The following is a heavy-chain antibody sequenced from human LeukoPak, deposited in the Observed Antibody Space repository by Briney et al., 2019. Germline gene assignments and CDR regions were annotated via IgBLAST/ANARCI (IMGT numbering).Heavy chain of an antibody. V-gene: IGHV7-4-1*02. CDR1: GYTFTSYA. D-gene: IGHD6-13*01. CDR2: INTNTGNP. J-gene: IGHJ4*02. Sequence: ASVKVPCKASGYTFTSYAINWVRQAPGQGLEWMGWINTNTGNPTNAQGFTGRFVFSLDTSVSTAYLQITTLKAEDTAVYYCARVPLGYISSRWYGGGFDYWGQGTRVTVSS. CDR3: ARVPLGYISSRWYGGGFDY.